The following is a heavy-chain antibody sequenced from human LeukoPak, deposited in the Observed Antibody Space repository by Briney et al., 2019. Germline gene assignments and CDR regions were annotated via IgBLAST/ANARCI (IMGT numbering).Heavy chain of an antibody. J-gene: IGHJ6*03. CDR3: ARCGIAANYYYYYMDV. CDR2: IYTSGST. CDR1: GGSISSYY. Sequence: SETLSLTCTVSGGSISSYYWNWIRQPAGKGLEWIGRIYTSGSTNYNPSLKSRVTMSVDTSKNQFSLKLSSVTAADTAVYYCARCGIAANYYYYYMDVWGKGTTVTVSS. D-gene: IGHD6-25*01. V-gene: IGHV4-4*07.